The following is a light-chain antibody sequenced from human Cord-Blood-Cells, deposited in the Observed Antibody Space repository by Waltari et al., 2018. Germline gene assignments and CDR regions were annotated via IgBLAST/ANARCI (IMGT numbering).Light chain of an antibody. J-gene: IGKJ4*01. CDR3: QQSYSTPQLT. Sequence: DIQMTQSPSSLSASVGDGVTITCRASQSISSYLNWYQQKPGKAPKLLIYAASSLQSGGPSRFSGSGSGTDFTLTISSLQPEDFATYYCQQSYSTPQLTFGGGTKVEIK. CDR1: QSISSY. V-gene: IGKV1-39*01. CDR2: AAS.